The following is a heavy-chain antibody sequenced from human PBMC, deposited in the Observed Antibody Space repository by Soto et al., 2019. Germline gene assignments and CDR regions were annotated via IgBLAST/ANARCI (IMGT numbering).Heavy chain of an antibody. CDR3: ARHSLALRKNNWFDP. CDR1: GDSIISSDFY. CDR2: IFYLGSS. D-gene: IGHD3-3*02. V-gene: IGHV4-39*01. J-gene: IGHJ5*02. Sequence: SEPLSLTCTVSGDSIISSDFYWGWVRKPPGKGLEWIGSIFYLGSSYYNPSLKSRVTMSVDTSKNQFSLRLRSVTAADTALYFCARHSLALRKNNWFDPWGQGIMVTVSS.